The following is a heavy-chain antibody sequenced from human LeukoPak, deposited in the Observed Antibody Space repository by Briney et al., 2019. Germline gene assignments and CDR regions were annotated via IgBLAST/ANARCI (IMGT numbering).Heavy chain of an antibody. D-gene: IGHD4-17*01. J-gene: IGHJ4*02. CDR3: ARGTNYGDLDY. CDR2: IKQDGSEG. CDR1: GFTFSSYW. V-gene: IGHV3-7*01. Sequence: GGSLRLSRAASGFTFSSYWMSWVRQAPGKGLEWVANIKQDGSEGYYVDSVKGRFTISRDNAKNSLYLQMNSLRAEDTAVYYCARGTNYGDLDYWGQGTLVTVSS.